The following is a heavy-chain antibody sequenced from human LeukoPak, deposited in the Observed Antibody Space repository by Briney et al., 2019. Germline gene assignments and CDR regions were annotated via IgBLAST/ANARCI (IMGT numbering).Heavy chain of an antibody. Sequence: GGSLRLSCTASGFTFSSYAMSWVRQAPGKGLEWVSVISGSGGSTFYGDSVKGRFTISRDNSKNTLYLQINSLRAEDTAVYYCAKDGVVTITFEYWGQGTLVTVSS. CDR1: GFTFSSYA. D-gene: IGHD3-16*01. V-gene: IGHV3-23*01. CDR2: ISGSGGST. J-gene: IGHJ4*02. CDR3: AKDGVVTITFEY.